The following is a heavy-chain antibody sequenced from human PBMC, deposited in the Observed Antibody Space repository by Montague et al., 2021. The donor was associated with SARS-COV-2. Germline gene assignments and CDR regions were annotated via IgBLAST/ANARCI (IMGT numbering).Heavy chain of an antibody. Sequence: SETLSLTCTISGGSISSRSYYWGWLRQPPGKGLEWIGCIYYSGNTYYNPSLKSRVTISVDPSKNQFSLKLTSVAAADTAVYFCAREGAVVGGGRTFDIWGQGTMATVSS. D-gene: IGHD2-15*01. J-gene: IGHJ3*02. CDR1: GGSISSRSYY. CDR3: AREGAVVGGGRTFDI. V-gene: IGHV4-39*07. CDR2: IYYSGNT.